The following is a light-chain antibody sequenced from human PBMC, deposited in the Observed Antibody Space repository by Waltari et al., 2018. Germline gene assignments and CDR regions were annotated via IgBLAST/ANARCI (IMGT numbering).Light chain of an antibody. CDR2: DVS. J-gene: IGLJ3*02. V-gene: IGLV2-14*01. Sequence: QSALTQPASVSGSPGQSITISCTGTSSDIGGYNYVSWYQQHVGKAPKLMFYDVSKRPSGVSYRFSGSKSGNTASPTISGLQAEDEADYYCSSYTGSSTWVFGGGTKLTVL. CDR3: SSYTGSSTWV. CDR1: SSDIGGYNY.